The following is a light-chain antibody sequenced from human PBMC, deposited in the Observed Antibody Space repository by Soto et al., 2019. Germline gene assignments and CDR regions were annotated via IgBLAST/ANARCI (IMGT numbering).Light chain of an antibody. CDR3: QQSDTYPLT. Sequence: DIQMTQSPSTLSASVGDRVTITCRASQSIGTWLAWYQHRPGKAPSLLIYDASTLRSGVPSRFSGSGSGTEFTLTIIRLQADDFATYYCQQSDTYPLTFGQGTRLDIK. CDR1: QSIGTW. V-gene: IGKV1-5*01. CDR2: DAS. J-gene: IGKJ5*01.